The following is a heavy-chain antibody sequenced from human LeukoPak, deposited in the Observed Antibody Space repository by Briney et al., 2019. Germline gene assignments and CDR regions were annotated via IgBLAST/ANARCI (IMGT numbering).Heavy chain of an antibody. CDR3: ATYCSSANCYIWGYYFDY. CDR2: IIPISGTT. V-gene: IGHV1-69*01. D-gene: IGHD2-2*01. J-gene: IGHJ4*02. CDR1: GGTFSNYA. Sequence: GASVKVSCKASGGTFSNYAISWVRQAPGQGLEWMGGIIPISGTTNYAQKFQGRVTITADESTSTAYMELSSLRSEDTAMYYCATYCSSANCYIWGYYFDYWGQGTLVTVSS.